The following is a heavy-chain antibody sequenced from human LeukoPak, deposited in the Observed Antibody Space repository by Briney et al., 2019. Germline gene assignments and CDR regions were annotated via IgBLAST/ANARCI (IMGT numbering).Heavy chain of an antibody. J-gene: IGHJ4*02. Sequence: GGSLRLSCVASGFIVSNNYMSWVRQAPGKGLEWVSAISGSGGSTYYADSVKGRFTISRDNSKNTLYLQMNSLRAEDTAVYYCAKDGIAAAGAIDYWGRGTLVTVSS. CDR3: AKDGIAAAGAIDY. CDR1: GFIVSNNY. D-gene: IGHD6-13*01. CDR2: ISGSGGST. V-gene: IGHV3-23*01.